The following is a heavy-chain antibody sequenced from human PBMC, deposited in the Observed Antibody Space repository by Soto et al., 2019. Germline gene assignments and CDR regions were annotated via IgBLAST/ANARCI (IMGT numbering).Heavy chain of an antibody. Sequence: GESLKISCKGSVYSFITHWIALVRQMPGKGLEWMGIIYPGDSDTRYSTSFQGQVTFSADKSISTAYLQWSSLEASDTAMYFCARPTYCSSTSCSTFDYWGQGTLVTDSS. CDR2: IYPGDSDT. CDR1: VYSFITHW. D-gene: IGHD2-2*01. V-gene: IGHV5-51*01. J-gene: IGHJ4*02. CDR3: ARPTYCSSTSCSTFDY.